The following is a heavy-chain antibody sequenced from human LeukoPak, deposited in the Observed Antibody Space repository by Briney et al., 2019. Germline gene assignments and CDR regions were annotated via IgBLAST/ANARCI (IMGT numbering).Heavy chain of an antibody. CDR3: AKFLAVIAARDSLYFQH. J-gene: IGHJ1*01. V-gene: IGHV3-23*01. CDR2: ISGSGGST. CDR1: GFTFSSYA. Sequence: GGSLRLSCAASGFTFSSYAMSWVRQAPGKGLEWVSAISGSGGSTYYADPVKGRFTISRDNSKNTLYLQMNSLRAEDTAVYYCAKFLAVIAARDSLYFQHWGQGTLVTVSS. D-gene: IGHD6-6*01.